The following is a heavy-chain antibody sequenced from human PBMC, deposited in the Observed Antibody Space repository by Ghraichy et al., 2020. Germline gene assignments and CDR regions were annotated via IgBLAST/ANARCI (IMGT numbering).Heavy chain of an antibody. CDR2: MNQSGST. CDR1: GGSFSGYH. V-gene: IGHV4-34*01. D-gene: IGHD3-22*01. J-gene: IGHJ6*04. Sequence: SETLSLTCAVYGGSFSGYHWNWIRQPPGKGLEWIGEMNQSGSTNYNPSLKSRVTISVDMSKNQFSLKLSSVTAADTAVYYCARAPPATYDTSGYYPYVFYGMDDWGKGTTLTVSS. CDR3: ARAPPATYDTSGYYPYVFYGMDD.